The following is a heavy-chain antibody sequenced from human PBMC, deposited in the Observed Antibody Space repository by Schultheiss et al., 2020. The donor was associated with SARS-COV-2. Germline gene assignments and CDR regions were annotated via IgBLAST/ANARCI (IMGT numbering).Heavy chain of an antibody. D-gene: IGHD6-19*01. J-gene: IGHJ4*02. Sequence: ASVKVSCKASGYTFTSYAMHWVRQAPGQRLEWMGWSNAGNGNTKYSQEFQGRVTITRDTSASTAYMELSSLRSDDTAVYYCARAVTPAVAGTHFDYWGQGTLVTVSS. CDR3: ARAVTPAVAGTHFDY. CDR1: GYTFTSYA. CDR2: SNAGNGNT. V-gene: IGHV1-3*02.